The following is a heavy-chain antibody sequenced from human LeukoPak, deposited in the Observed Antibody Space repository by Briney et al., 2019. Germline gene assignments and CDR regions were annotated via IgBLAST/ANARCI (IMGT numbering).Heavy chain of an antibody. CDR3: VLFVYYDSSGYSPTDAFDI. CDR2: IIPIFGTA. D-gene: IGHD3-22*01. V-gene: IGHV1-69*06. J-gene: IGHJ3*02. CDR1: GGTFSSYA. Sequence: SVKVSCKASGGTFSSYAISWVRQAPGQGLEWMGGIIPIFGTANYAQKFQGRVTITADKSTSTAYMELSSLRSEDTAVYYCVLFVYYDSSGYSPTDAFDIWGQGTMVTVSS.